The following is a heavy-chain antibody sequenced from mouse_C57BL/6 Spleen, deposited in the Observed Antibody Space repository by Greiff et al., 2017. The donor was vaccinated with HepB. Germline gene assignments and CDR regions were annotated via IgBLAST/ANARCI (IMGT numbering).Heavy chain of an antibody. CDR3: ARSHPFYSNYDAMDY. Sequence: VKLMESGPGLVQPSQSLSITCTVSGFSLTSYGVHWVRQSPGKGLEWLGVIWSGGSTDYNAAFISRLSISKDNSKSQVFFKMNSLQADDTAIYYCARSHPFYSNYDAMDYWGQGTSVTVSS. D-gene: IGHD2-5*01. V-gene: IGHV2-2*01. CDR2: IWSGGST. J-gene: IGHJ4*01. CDR1: GFSLTSYG.